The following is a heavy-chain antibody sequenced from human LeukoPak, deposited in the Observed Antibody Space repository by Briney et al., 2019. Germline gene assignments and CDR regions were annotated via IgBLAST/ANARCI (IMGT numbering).Heavy chain of an antibody. CDR3: ARHMCSSTSCYFVDI. CDR1: GGSISRYY. V-gene: IGHV4-59*08. D-gene: IGHD2-2*01. CDR2: IYYSGST. J-gene: IGHJ3*02. Sequence: SGTLSLTCTVSGGSISRYYWSWIRQPPGKGLEWIGYIYYSGSTNYNPSLKSRVTISVDTSKNQFSLKLSSVTAADTAVYYCARHMCSSTSCYFVDIWGQGTMVTVSS.